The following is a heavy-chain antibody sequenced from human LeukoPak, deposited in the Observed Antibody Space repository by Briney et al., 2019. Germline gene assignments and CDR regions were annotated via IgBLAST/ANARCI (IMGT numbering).Heavy chain of an antibody. CDR1: GYTFTSYY. V-gene: IGHV1-46*03. Sequence: ASVKVSCKASGYTFTSYYMHWVRQAPGQGLEWMGIINPSGGSTSYAQKFQGRVTMTRDTSTSTVYMELSSLRSEDTAVYYCARGRDSYGYGAHWYFDLWGRGTLGTVSS. CDR3: ARGRDSYGYGAHWYFDL. J-gene: IGHJ2*01. CDR2: INPSGGST. D-gene: IGHD5-18*01.